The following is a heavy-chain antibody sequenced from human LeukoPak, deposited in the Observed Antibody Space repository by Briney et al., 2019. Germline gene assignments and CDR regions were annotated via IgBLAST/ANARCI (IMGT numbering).Heavy chain of an antibody. CDR1: GGSISSSNW. Sequence: PSGTLSLTCAVSGGSISSSNWWSWVRQPPGKGLEWIGEIYHSGSTNYNPSLKSRVTISVDKSKSQFSLKLSSVTAADTAVYYCARWWWGYDKYIDYWGQGTLVTVSS. CDR3: ARWWWGYDKYIDY. CDR2: IYHSGST. J-gene: IGHJ4*02. V-gene: IGHV4-4*02. D-gene: IGHD5-12*01.